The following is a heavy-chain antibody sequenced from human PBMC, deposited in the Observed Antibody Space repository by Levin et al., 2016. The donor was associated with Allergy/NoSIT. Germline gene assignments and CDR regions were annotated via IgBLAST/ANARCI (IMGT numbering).Heavy chain of an antibody. D-gene: IGHD2-2*01. CDR2: VSYSGDT. V-gene: IGHV4-59*13. CDR1: GGSIIPYY. Sequence: SETLSLTCTVSGGSIIPYYWSWIRQSPEKGLEWIGYVSYSGDTNYNPSLQSRATVSVDTSKNQISLKLKSVTAADTAVYYCARSSAWYQPDYWGQGTLVTVSS. J-gene: IGHJ4*02. CDR3: ARSSAWYQPDY.